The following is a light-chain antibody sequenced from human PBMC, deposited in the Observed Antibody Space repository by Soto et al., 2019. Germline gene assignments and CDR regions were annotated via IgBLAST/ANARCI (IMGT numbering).Light chain of an antibody. CDR1: QTISSW. V-gene: IGKV1-5*03. Sequence: DIQMTQSPSTLSGSVGDGVSITCRASQTISSWLAWYQQKPGKAPNLLIYKASSLETGVPSRFSGSGSGTEFTLTISSLQPDDFASYHCQQYKSYWTFGQGTKVDI. CDR3: QQYKSYWT. J-gene: IGKJ1*01. CDR2: KAS.